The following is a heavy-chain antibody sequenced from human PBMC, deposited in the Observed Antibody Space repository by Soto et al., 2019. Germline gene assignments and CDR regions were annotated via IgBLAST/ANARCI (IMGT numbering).Heavy chain of an antibody. J-gene: IGHJ4*02. CDR2: ISAYNGNT. CDR1: GYTFTSYG. D-gene: IGHD3-3*01. Sequence: ASVQVSCKASGYTFTSYGISWVRQAPGQGLEWMGWISAYNGNTNYAQKLQGRVTMTTDTSTSTAYMELRSLRSDDTAVYYCARDPLQSYYDFWSGSLAYWGQGTLVTVSS. CDR3: ARDPLQSYYDFWSGSLAY. V-gene: IGHV1-18*01.